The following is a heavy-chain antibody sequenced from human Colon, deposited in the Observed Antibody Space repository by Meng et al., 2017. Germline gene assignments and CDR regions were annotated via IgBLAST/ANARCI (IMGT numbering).Heavy chain of an antibody. CDR2: MTTSGSAI. J-gene: IGHJ1*01. D-gene: IGHD6-13*01. Sequence: GESLKISCAASGFTFSDYSMSWIRQAPGKGLEWVSYMTTSGSAIYYADSVKGRFTISRDDAKNSLYLQMNSLRAEDTAVYYCGRGSRAAEDWGQGTLVTVSS. CDR3: GRGSRAAED. V-gene: IGHV3-11*01. CDR1: GFTFSDYS.